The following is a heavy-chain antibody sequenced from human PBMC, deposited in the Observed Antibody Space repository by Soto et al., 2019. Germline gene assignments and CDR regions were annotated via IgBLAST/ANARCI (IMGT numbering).Heavy chain of an antibody. CDR3: VKEKSGYSFGRD. CDR1: GFTFSNYA. V-gene: IGHV3-23*01. Sequence: EVQLLESGGGLVQPGGSLRLSCAASGFTFSNYAMSWVRQAPGKGLEWVSAISESGDRTYYADSVKGRSTISRDNSKNTLYLQMNSLRAEDTAVYYCVKEKSGYSFGRDWGQGTLVTVSS. CDR2: ISESGDRT. D-gene: IGHD1-26*01. J-gene: IGHJ4*02.